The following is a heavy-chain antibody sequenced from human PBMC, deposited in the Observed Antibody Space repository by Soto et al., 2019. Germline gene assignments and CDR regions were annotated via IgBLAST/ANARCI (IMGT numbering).Heavy chain of an antibody. Sequence: QVQLQESGPGLVKPSETLSLTCSVSGDSVSGGSFYWSWIRKPPGKGLEWIGYIYFSGSTNYNPSLKSRVTMSIDTSKNQFSLNLMSVTAADTAMYYCVRLGSCGGDEDSWGQGIPVSVS. CDR3: VRLGSCGGDEDS. CDR2: IYFSGST. CDR1: GDSVSGGSFY. J-gene: IGHJ5*02. D-gene: IGHD2-21*02. V-gene: IGHV4-61*01.